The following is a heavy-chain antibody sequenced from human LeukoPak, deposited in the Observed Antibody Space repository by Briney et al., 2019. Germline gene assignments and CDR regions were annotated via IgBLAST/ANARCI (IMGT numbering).Heavy chain of an antibody. D-gene: IGHD3-22*01. CDR3: ARDAAYYHDSSGYLDY. CDR1: GDSINSKSYY. Sequence: PSETLSLTCTVSGDSINSKSYYWSWIRQPPGKGLEWIGYICYSGSTNYNSSLKSRVTISVDTSKNQFSLKLSSVTAADTAVYYCARDAAYYHDSSGYLDYWGQGTLVTVSS. CDR2: ICYSGST. J-gene: IGHJ4*02. V-gene: IGHV4-61*01.